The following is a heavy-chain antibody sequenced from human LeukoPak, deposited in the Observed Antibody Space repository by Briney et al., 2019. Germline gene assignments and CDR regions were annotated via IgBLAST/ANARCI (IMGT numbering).Heavy chain of an antibody. D-gene: IGHD2-2*01. V-gene: IGHV3-74*01. Sequence: GGSLRLSCAASGFTFSSYWMHWVRQAPGKGLVWVSRINSDGSSTSYADSVKGRFTISRDNAMNTLYLQMNSLRAEDTAVYYCARGYCSSTSCPKAYYFDYWGQGTLVTVSS. CDR2: INSDGSST. CDR3: ARGYCSSTSCPKAYYFDY. J-gene: IGHJ4*02. CDR1: GFTFSSYW.